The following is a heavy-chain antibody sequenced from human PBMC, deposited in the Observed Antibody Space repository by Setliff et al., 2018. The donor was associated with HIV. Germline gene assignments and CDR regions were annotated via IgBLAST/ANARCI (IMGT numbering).Heavy chain of an antibody. J-gene: IGHJ4*02. CDR1: GFTFSSYS. V-gene: IGHV3-48*01. D-gene: IGHD3-10*01. Sequence: GGSLRLSCAASGFTFSSYSMNWVRQAPGKGLEWVSYIRSSSGTIFYADSVRGRFTISRDNAKNSLYLQMNSLGVEDTAVYYCARDAITLIRGITAFDYWGQGTLVTVSS. CDR2: IRSSSGTI. CDR3: ARDAITLIRGITAFDY.